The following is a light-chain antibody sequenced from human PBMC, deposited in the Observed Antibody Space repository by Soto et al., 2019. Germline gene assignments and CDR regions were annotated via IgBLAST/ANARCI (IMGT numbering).Light chain of an antibody. J-gene: IGKJ1*01. CDR2: AAS. CDR1: QGISNY. CDR3: QKYNSAPPT. Sequence: DIQMTQSPSSLSASVGDRVTITCQASQGISNYLAWYQQKPGKVPKLLIYAASTLQSGVPSRFSGSGSGTDFTLTISSLQSEDVATYYCQKYNSAPPTFGQGTKVDIK. V-gene: IGKV1-27*01.